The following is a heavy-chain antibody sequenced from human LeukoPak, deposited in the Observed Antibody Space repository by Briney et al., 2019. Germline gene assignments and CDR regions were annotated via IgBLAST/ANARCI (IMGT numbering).Heavy chain of an antibody. V-gene: IGHV3-7*01. CDR3: ARAVTIPAYYYYYYYMDV. D-gene: IGHD3-10*01. CDR1: GFTFSSYW. Sequence: GGSLRLSCAASGFTFSSYWMSWVRQAPGKGLEWVANIKQDGSEKYYADSVKGRFTISRDNSKNTLYLQMNSLRAEDTAVYYCARAVTIPAYYYYYYYMDVWGKGTTVTVSS. CDR2: IKQDGSEK. J-gene: IGHJ6*03.